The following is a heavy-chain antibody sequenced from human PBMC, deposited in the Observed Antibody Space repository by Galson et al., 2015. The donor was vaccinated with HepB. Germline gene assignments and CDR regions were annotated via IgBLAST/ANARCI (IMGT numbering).Heavy chain of an antibody. D-gene: IGHD2-2*01. Sequence: SLRLSCATSGFTFTKYGMHWVRQAPGKGLEWVALIWSDGSDKNYADSVKGRFTISRDNSKNTVSLQMDSLRAEDTAVYYCVRDRTYCGSPSCSRMGPNYWGQGTLVTVSS. CDR1: GFTFTKYG. J-gene: IGHJ4*02. CDR3: VRDRTYCGSPSCSRMGPNY. V-gene: IGHV3-33*01. CDR2: IWSDGSDK.